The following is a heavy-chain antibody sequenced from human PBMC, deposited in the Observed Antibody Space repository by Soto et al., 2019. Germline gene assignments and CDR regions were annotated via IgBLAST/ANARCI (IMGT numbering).Heavy chain of an antibody. J-gene: IGHJ6*02. CDR2: IVPSVDTT. Sequence: QVQLVQSGTEVKKPGTSVKVSCKASGGTFSRSGFHWVRQAPGQGLEWMGMIVPSVDTTNYAQKFQARVTISADQFTSTVYMELRSLRSEDTAVYYCARCPQPPDTADPYAVDVWGQGTRVIVSS. V-gene: IGHV1-69*18. CDR1: GGTFSRSG. D-gene: IGHD5-18*01. CDR3: ARCPQPPDTADPYAVDV.